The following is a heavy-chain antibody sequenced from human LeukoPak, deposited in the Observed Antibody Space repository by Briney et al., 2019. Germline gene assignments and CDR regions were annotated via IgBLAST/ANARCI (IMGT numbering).Heavy chain of an antibody. CDR2: SYYSGST. CDR1: GGSISSYY. D-gene: IGHD3-22*01. J-gene: IGHJ4*02. Sequence: SETLCLTCTVSGGSISSYYWSWIRQPPGKRLEWIGYSYYSGSTNYNPSLKSRVTISVDTSKNQFSLKLSSVTATDTAVYYCARHGYYDSSGYYGFDYWGQGTLVTVSS. V-gene: IGHV4-59*08. CDR3: ARHGYYDSSGYYGFDY.